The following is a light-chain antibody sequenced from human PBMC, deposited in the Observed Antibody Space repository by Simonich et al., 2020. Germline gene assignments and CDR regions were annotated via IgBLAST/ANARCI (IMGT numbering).Light chain of an antibody. CDR3: QQFNNYPRLT. V-gene: IGKV1D-13*01. J-gene: IGKJ4*01. CDR1: QGISSA. CDR2: DAS. Sequence: AIQLTQSPSSLSASVGDRVTITCRASQGISSALAWYQQKQGKAPKLLIYDASSLESGGPTRFSGSGSGTDFTLTISSLQPEDFATYYCQQFNNYPRLTFGGGTKVEIK.